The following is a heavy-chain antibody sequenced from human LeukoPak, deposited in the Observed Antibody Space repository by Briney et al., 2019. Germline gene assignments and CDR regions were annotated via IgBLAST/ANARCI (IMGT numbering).Heavy chain of an antibody. CDR3: AKDKSWKLHLFDY. CDR1: GFTFSSYG. V-gene: IGHV3-30*18. D-gene: IGHD1-1*01. Sequence: PGGSLRLSCAASGFTFSSYGMHWVRQAPGKGLEWAALISYDGSNKYYADSVKGRFTISRDNSKNTLYLQMNSLRAEDTAVYYCAKDKSWKLHLFDYWGQGALVTVSS. CDR2: ISYDGSNK. J-gene: IGHJ4*02.